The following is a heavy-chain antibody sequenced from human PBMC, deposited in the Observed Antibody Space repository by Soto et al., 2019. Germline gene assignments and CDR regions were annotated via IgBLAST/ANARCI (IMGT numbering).Heavy chain of an antibody. J-gene: IGHJ3*02. CDR2: INHSGST. D-gene: IGHD2-15*01. V-gene: IGHV4-34*01. CDR1: GGSFSGYY. CDR3: ARRGSRYCSGGSCLVAFDI. Sequence: SETLSLTCAVYGGSFSGYYWSWIRQPPGKGLEWIGEINHSGSTNYNPSLKSRVTISVDTSKNQFSLKLSSVTAADTAVYYCARRGSRYCSGGSCLVAFDIWGQGTMVTVSS.